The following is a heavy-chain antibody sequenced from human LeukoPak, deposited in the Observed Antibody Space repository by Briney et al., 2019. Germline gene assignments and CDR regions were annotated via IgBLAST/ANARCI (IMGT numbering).Heavy chain of an antibody. Sequence: SETLSLTCTVSGGSISSYYWSWIRQPPGKGLEWIGYIYYSGSTNYNPSLKSRVTISVDTSKNQFSLKLSSVTAADTAVYYCARDGLTVVTPGDYYYYGMDVWGQGTTVTVSS. CDR1: GGSISSYY. CDR2: IYYSGST. J-gene: IGHJ6*02. D-gene: IGHD4-23*01. V-gene: IGHV4-59*01. CDR3: ARDGLTVVTPGDYYYYGMDV.